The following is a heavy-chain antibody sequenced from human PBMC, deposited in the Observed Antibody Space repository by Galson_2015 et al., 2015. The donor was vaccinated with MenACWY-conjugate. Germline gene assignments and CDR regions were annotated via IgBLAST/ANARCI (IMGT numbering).Heavy chain of an antibody. V-gene: IGHV1-69*13. CDR3: ASFSKFYIHTHVGDDVEY. J-gene: IGHJ4*02. CDR2: TIPMYGTE. Sequence: SVKVSCKASGASVNSHAVSWVRQAPGQGLEWMGGTIPMYGTENYAQRFQGRVTIIADGSNNTAYMEMSSLRPEDTAVYYCASFSKFYIHTHVGDDVEYWGQRSLVTGAS. D-gene: IGHD2-21*02. CDR1: GASVNSHA.